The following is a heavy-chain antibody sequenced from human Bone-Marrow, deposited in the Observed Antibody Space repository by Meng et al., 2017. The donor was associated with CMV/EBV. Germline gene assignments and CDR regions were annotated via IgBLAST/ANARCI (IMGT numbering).Heavy chain of an antibody. J-gene: IGHJ4*02. Sequence: KVSCKTSGYRFSGNYMQWVRQPPGHGLEWMGWINPSSGVTRYAQKFQGRVTMTRDTSISTVYMELSSLTFDDTAVYYCARDSTPIDYWGPGTLVTVSS. CDR3: ARDSTPIDY. V-gene: IGHV1-2*02. D-gene: IGHD2-15*01. CDR1: GYRFSGNY. CDR2: INPSSGVT.